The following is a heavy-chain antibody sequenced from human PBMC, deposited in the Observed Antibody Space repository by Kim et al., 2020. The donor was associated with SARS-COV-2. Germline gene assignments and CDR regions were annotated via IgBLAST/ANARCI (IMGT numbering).Heavy chain of an antibody. V-gene: IGHV1-69*13. CDR1: GGTFSSYA. CDR3: ASRGVRDSGCYYWPDSFDI. J-gene: IGHJ3*02. Sequence: SVKVSCKASGGTFSSYAISWVRQAPGQGLEWMGGIIPIFGTANYAQKFQGRVTITADETMSTAYMELSSLRSEDTAVYYCASRGVRDSGCYYWPDSFDIWRRGTIHTLSS. CDR2: IIPIFGTA. D-gene: IGHD3-10*01.